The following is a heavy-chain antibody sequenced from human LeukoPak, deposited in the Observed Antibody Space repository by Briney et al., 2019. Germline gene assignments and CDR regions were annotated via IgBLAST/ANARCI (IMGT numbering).Heavy chain of an antibody. D-gene: IGHD6-13*01. V-gene: IGHV4-59*08. CDR1: GGSISSYY. CDR3: ARRRADFDL. Sequence: TSETLSLTCTVSGGSISSYYWSWIRQPPGKGLEWIGYIYYSGSTNYNPSLKSRVTISVDTSKNQFSLKLSSVTAADTAVYYCARRRADFDLWGRGTLVTVSS. J-gene: IGHJ2*01. CDR2: IYYSGST.